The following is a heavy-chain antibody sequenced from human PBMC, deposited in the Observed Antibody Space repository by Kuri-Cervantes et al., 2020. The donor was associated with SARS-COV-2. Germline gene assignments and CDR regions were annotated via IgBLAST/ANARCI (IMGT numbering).Heavy chain of an antibody. D-gene: IGHD6-19*01. CDR1: GFTFSGYA. CDR2: IHSVDGST. V-gene: IGHV3-23*03. CDR3: AKLVVAGGSDS. Sequence: GGSLRLSCAASGFTFSGYAMNWVRQAPGKGLEWVSDIHSVDGSTNYADSVKGRFTISRDNSKNTLYLQINSPRAADTAVNFCAKLVVAGGSDSWGQGTPVTVSS. J-gene: IGHJ4*02.